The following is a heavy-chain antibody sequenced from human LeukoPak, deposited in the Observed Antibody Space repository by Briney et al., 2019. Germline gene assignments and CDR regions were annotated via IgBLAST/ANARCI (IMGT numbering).Heavy chain of an antibody. J-gene: IGHJ4*02. V-gene: IGHV1-24*01. D-gene: IGHD7-27*01. CDR2: FDPEDGET. Sequence: ASVKVSCTVSGYTLTELSMHWVRQAPGKGLEWMGGFDPEDGETIYAQKFQGRVTMTEDTSTDTAYMELSRLRSDDTAVYYCARGPHWDPHFDYWGQGTLVTVSS. CDR1: GYTLTELS. CDR3: ARGPHWDPHFDY.